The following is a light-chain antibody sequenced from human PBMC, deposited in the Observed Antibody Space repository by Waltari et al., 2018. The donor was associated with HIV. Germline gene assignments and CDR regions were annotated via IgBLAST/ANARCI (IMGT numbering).Light chain of an antibody. CDR3: QQLLSYPIT. J-gene: IGKJ5*01. V-gene: IGKV1-9*01. CDR1: EDIINY. Sequence: DIQLTQSPSFLSASIGDRVTITCRATEDIINYLAWYQLKPGTAPRLLLYSASTLQGGVPSRFSGSGSGTDFTLTISSLQPEDFATYVYQQLLSYPITFGQGTRLE. CDR2: SAS.